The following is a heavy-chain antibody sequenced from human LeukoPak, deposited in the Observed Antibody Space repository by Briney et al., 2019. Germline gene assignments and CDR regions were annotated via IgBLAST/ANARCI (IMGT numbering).Heavy chain of an antibody. J-gene: IGHJ4*02. CDR1: GYTFTGYY. CDR2: INPNSGGT. Sequence: ASVTVSCKASGYTFTGYYMHWVRQAPGQGLAWMGWINPNSGGTNYAQKFQGRVTMTRDTSISTAYMELSRLRSDDTAVYYCARVKRYYYGSGTFDYWGQGTLVTVSS. CDR3: ARVKRYYYGSGTFDY. D-gene: IGHD3-10*01. V-gene: IGHV1-2*02.